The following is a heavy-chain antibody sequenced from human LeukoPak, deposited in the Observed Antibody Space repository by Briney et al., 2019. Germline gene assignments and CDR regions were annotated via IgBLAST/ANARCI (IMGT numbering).Heavy chain of an antibody. V-gene: IGHV1-69*05. D-gene: IGHD7-27*01. CDR3: ARSEAGDPGYYYYYYMDV. Sequence: GASVKVSCKASGGTFSSYAISWVRQAPGQGLEWMGGIIPIFGTANYAQKFQGRVTITTDESTSTAYMELSSLRSEDTAVYYCARSEAGDPGYYYYYYMDVWGKGTTVTDSS. J-gene: IGHJ6*03. CDR2: IIPIFGTA. CDR1: GGTFSSYA.